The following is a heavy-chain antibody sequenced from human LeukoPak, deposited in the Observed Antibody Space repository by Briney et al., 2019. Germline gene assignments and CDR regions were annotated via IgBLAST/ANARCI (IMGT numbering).Heavy chain of an antibody. V-gene: IGHV1-18*01. J-gene: IGHJ6*02. CDR2: ISAYNGNT. Sequence: ASVKVSCKASGYTFTSYGISWARQAPGQGLEWMGWISAYNGNTNYAQKLQGRVTMTTDTSTSTAYMELRSLRSDDTAVYYCARAPGWLVIYYGMDVWGQGTTVTVSS. CDR1: GYTFTSYG. CDR3: ARAPGWLVIYYGMDV. D-gene: IGHD6-19*01.